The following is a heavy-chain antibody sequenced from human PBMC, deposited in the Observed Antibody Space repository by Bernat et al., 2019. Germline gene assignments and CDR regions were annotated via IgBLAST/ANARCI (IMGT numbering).Heavy chain of an antibody. J-gene: IGHJ4*02. CDR3: AGSPLVGAILAS. Sequence: QVQLQQWGAGLLKPSETLSLTCAVYGGSFSGYYWSWIRQPPGKGLEWIGEINHSGSTNYNPSLKIRVTISVDTSKNQFSLKLSSVTAADTAVYYCAGSPLVGAILASWGQGTLVTVSS. D-gene: IGHD1-26*01. CDR2: INHSGST. V-gene: IGHV4-34*01. CDR1: GGSFSGYY.